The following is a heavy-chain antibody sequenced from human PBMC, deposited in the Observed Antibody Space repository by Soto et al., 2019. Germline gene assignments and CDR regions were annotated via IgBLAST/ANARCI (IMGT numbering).Heavy chain of an antibody. CDR3: VRGVTH. D-gene: IGHD4-4*01. V-gene: IGHV4-31*03. CDR2: TDYRGST. J-gene: IGHJ4*02. CDR1: AGFISSGAYY. Sequence: PSETLSLSYSVSAGFISSGAYYVSRILQHPGKGLEWIGYTDYRGSTDYSPSLKSRVTISLDTSKNQFSLKVSSVTAAETGVDFCVRGVTHWGRGTLVIVSS.